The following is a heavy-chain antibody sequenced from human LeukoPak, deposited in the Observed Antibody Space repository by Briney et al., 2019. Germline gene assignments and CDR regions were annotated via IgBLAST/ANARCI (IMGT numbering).Heavy chain of an antibody. CDR2: INPNSGVT. V-gene: IGHV1-2*02. CDR3: ARVDMVRGPSKVNFGWFDP. CDR1: GYTFTDYY. Sequence: ASVKVSCKASGYTFTDYYMHWVRQAPGQGLEWMGWINPNSGVTNYAQKFQGRVTMTRDTSINTACMELSRLRSDDTAVYYCARVDMVRGPSKVNFGWFDPWGQGTLVTVSS. D-gene: IGHD3-10*01. J-gene: IGHJ5*02.